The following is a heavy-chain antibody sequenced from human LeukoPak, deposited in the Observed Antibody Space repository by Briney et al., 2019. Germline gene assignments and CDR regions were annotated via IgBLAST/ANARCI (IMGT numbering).Heavy chain of an antibody. CDR2: ISGSGGGT. CDR1: GFTFSNFA. J-gene: IGHJ4*02. Sequence: GGSLRLSCAASGFTFSNFAMSWGRQAPGKGLDWVSTISGSGGGTYYADSVKGRFTISRDNSKNTLYLQMNSLRAEDTAVYYCAKDLYGDGYNFAYWGQGTLVTVSS. CDR3: AKDLYGDGYNFAY. V-gene: IGHV3-23*01. D-gene: IGHD5-24*01.